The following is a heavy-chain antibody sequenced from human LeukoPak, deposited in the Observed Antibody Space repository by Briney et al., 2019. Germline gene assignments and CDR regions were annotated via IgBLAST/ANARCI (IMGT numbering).Heavy chain of an antibody. CDR1: GGTFSSYA. V-gene: IGHV1-69*13. CDR2: IIPIFGTA. J-gene: IGHJ4*02. CDR3: ARGFVVVPAAYDY. Sequence: ASVKVSCKASGGTFSSYAISWVRQAPGQGLEWMGGIIPIFGTANYAQKFQGRVTITADESSSTAYMELSSLRSEDTAVYYCARGFVVVPAAYDYWGQGTLVTVSS. D-gene: IGHD2-2*01.